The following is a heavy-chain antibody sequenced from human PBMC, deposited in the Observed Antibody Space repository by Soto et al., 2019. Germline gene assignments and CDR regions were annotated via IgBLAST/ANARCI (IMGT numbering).Heavy chain of an antibody. D-gene: IGHD2-21*01. V-gene: IGHV3-21*01. Sequence: EVQLVESGGGLVKPGGSLRLSCAASGFTFSSYSMNWVRQAPGKGLEWVSSISSSSSYIYYADSVKGRFTISRDNAKNSLYLQMNSLRAEDTAVYYCARDQLAYCGGDCYSTEYFQHWGQGTLVTVSS. CDR1: GFTFSSYS. CDR2: ISSSSSYI. CDR3: ARDQLAYCGGDCYSTEYFQH. J-gene: IGHJ1*01.